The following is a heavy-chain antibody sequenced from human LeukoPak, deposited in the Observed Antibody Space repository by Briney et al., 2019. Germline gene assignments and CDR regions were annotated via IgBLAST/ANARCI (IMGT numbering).Heavy chain of an antibody. CDR1: GYSFTSYW. CDR2: IDPSDSYT. D-gene: IGHD3-22*01. J-gene: IGHJ4*02. V-gene: IGHV5-10-1*01. CDR3: ARHLPSTYYYDSSAYPPDDY. Sequence: GESLKISCKGSGYSFTSYWITWVRKMPGKGLEWMGRIDPSDSYTNYSPSFQGHVTISADKSINTAYLQWSSLKASDTAMYYCARHLPSTYYYDSSAYPPDDYWGQGTLVTVSS.